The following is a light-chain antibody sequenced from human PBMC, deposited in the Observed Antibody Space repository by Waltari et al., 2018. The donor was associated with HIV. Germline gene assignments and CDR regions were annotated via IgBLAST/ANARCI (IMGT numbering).Light chain of an antibody. CDR1: SLRSFF. CDR2: GGN. CDR3: HSRDTDGDHYV. V-gene: IGLV3-19*01. J-gene: IGLJ1*01. Sequence: SSELTQDPVVSVALGQTIKIRCQGDSLRSFFANWYQHRPGQAPVLAVYGGNRRPSGIPDRFSASNSGNTSSLIISNSQAVDEAEYFCHSRDTDGDHYVFGGGTRVIVL.